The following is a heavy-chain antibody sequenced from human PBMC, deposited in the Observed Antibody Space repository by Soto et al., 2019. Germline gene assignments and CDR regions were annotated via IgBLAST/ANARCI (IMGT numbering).Heavy chain of an antibody. Sequence: QVQLQQWGAGLLKPSATLSLTCAVYGGSFSGYYWSWIRQPPGKGLEWIGEINHSGSTNYNPSLKSRVTISVDTSKNQFSLKLSSVTAADTAVYYCARAATGDRPIDYWGQGTLVTVSS. CDR3: ARAATGDRPIDY. V-gene: IGHV4-34*01. D-gene: IGHD7-27*01. CDR1: GGSFSGYY. CDR2: INHSGST. J-gene: IGHJ4*02.